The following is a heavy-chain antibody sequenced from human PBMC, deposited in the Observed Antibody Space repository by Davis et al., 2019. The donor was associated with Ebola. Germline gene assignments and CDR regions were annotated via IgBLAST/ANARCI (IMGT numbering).Heavy chain of an antibody. D-gene: IGHD3-16*01. J-gene: IGHJ4*02. V-gene: IGHV3-21*01. CDR3: ARAGFGGVYFDY. Sequence: PGGSLRLSCAASGFTFSSYSMNWVRQAPGKALEWVSSISSDSDYIYYADSAKGRFTISRENAKNSLYLQMNSLRAGDTAVYYCARAGFGGVYFDYWGQGTLVTVSS. CDR2: ISSDSDYI. CDR1: GFTFSSYS.